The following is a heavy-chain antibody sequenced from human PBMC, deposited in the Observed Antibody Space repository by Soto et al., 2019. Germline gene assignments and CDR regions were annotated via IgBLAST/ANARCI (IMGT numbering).Heavy chain of an antibody. CDR1: GFSVSSNY. D-gene: IGHD5-18*01. CDR2: TYSGGNT. V-gene: IGHV3-53*01. J-gene: IGHJ4*02. CDR3: ARGNGYPTRFDY. Sequence: EVQLVESGGGLIQPGGSLRLSCAASGFSVSSNYMSWVRQAPGKGLEWVSVTYSGGNTYYADSVKGRFTISRDNSKNTRYLQMNSLRAEDTAVYYCARGNGYPTRFDYWGQGTLVTVSS.